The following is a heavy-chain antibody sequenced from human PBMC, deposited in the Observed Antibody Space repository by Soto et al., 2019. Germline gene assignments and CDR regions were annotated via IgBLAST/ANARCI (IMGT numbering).Heavy chain of an antibody. CDR2: INAGNGNT. V-gene: IGHV1-3*01. CDR1: GYTFTSYA. D-gene: IGHD1-26*01. Sequence: ASVKVSCKASGYTFTSYAMHWVRQAPGQRLEWMGWINAGNGNTKYSQKFQGRVTITRDTSASTAYLELSSLRSEDTSVYYCARDRGSSSFDYWGQGTLVTVSS. J-gene: IGHJ4*02. CDR3: ARDRGSSSFDY.